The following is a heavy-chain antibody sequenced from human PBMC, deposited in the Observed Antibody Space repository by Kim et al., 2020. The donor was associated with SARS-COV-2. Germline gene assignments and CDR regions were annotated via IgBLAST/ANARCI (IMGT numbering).Heavy chain of an antibody. D-gene: IGHD3-16*02. CDR1: GFTFSSYS. CDR2: ISSSSSYI. Sequence: GGSLRLSCAASGFTFSSYSMNWVRQAPGKGLEWVSSISSSSSYIYYADSVKGRFTISRDNAKNSLYLQMNSLRAEDTAVYYCARDLYDYVWGSYRDTSPFDVWGQGTMVTVSS. V-gene: IGHV3-21*01. CDR3: ARDLYDYVWGSYRDTSPFDV. J-gene: IGHJ3*01.